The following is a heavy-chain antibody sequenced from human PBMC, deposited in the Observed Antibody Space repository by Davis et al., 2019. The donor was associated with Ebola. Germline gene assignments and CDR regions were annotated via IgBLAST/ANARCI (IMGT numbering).Heavy chain of an antibody. CDR1: GFTFSTYA. V-gene: IGHV3-23*01. CDR2: TSSGGGAP. CDR3: AKGGQEVLAMGLYYYYGMDV. D-gene: IGHD2-21*01. J-gene: IGHJ6*02. Sequence: GGSLRLSCAASGFTFSTYAMGWVRQAPGKGLEWVSDTSSGGGAPYYADSVKGRFTTFRDNPKNTLYLQMNSLRADDTAVYYCAKGGQEVLAMGLYYYYGMDVWGQGTTVTVSS.